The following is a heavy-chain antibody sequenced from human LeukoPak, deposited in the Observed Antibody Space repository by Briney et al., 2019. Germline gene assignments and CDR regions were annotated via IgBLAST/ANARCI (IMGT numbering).Heavy chain of an antibody. D-gene: IGHD3-22*01. V-gene: IGHV1-18*01. CDR2: ISAYNGNT. Sequence: EASVKVSCKASGYTFTSYGIRWVRQAPGQGLEWMGWISAYNGNTNYAQKLQGRVTMTTDTSTSTAYMELRSLRSDDTAVYYCARAHHYYDSSGPFDYWGQGTLVTVSS. CDR3: ARAHHYYDSSGPFDY. J-gene: IGHJ4*02. CDR1: GYTFTSYG.